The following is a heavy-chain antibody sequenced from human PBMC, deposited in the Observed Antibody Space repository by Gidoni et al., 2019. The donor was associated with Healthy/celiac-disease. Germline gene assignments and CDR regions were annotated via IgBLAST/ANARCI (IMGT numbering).Heavy chain of an antibody. CDR3: ARGSSGWYTEPKDYWYFDL. D-gene: IGHD6-19*01. V-gene: IGHV1-2*02. J-gene: IGHJ2*01. CDR2: INPNSGGT. CDR1: GYTFTGYY. Sequence: QVQLVQSGAEVKKPGASVTVSCKASGYTFTGYYMHWVRQAPGQGLEWMGWINPNSGGTNYAQKFQGRVTMTRDTSISTAYMELSRLRSDDTAVYYCARGSSGWYTEPKDYWYFDLWGRGTLVTVSS.